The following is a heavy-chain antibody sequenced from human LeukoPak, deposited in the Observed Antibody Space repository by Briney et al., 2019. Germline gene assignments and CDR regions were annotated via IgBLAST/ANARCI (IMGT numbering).Heavy chain of an antibody. V-gene: IGHV1-2*02. CDR1: GYTFTSYG. J-gene: IGHJ4*02. D-gene: IGHD1-26*01. Sequence: GASVKVSCKASGYTFTSYGISWVRQAPGQGLEWMGWINPNSADTDYAQKFQGRVTMTRDTSISTAYMELNRLTSDDTAVYYCARSLDSGSYNGFDYWGQGTLVTVSS. CDR3: ARSLDSGSYNGFDY. CDR2: INPNSADT.